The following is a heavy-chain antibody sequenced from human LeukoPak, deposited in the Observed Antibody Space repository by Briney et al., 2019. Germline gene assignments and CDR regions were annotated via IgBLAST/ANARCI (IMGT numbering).Heavy chain of an antibody. CDR3: WTRRVNMYYDFWSGYYNGCYYYYMDV. Sequence: SETLSLTCAVYGGSFSGYYWSWIRQPPGKGLEWIGEINHSGSTNYNPSLKSRVTISVDTSKNQFSLKLSSVTAADTALYYCWTRRVNMYYDFWSGYYNGCYYYYMDVWGKGTTVTVSS. D-gene: IGHD3-3*01. CDR2: INHSGST. J-gene: IGHJ6*03. CDR1: GGSFSGYY. V-gene: IGHV4-34*01.